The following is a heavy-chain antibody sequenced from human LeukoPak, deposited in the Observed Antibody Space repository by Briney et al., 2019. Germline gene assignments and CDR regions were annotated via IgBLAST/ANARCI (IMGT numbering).Heavy chain of an antibody. CDR3: ARAVDNGSADWRSDY. CDR1: GFIFSDHY. D-gene: IGHD2-21*01. V-gene: IGHV3-72*01. J-gene: IGHJ4*02. Sequence: GGSLRLSCAASGFIFSDHYMDWVRQAPGKGLEWVGRIRDKPNTYTTEYAASVKGRFTISRDNSKNSLYLQMNSLKTEDTAAYYCARAVDNGSADWRSDYWGQGTLVTVSA. CDR2: IRDKPNTYTT.